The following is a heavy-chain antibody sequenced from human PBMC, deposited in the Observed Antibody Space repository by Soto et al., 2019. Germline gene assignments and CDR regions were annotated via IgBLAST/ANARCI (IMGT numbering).Heavy chain of an antibody. J-gene: IGHJ4*02. V-gene: IGHV4-59*01. CDR1: GGSISGYH. D-gene: IGHD6-13*01. Sequence: QVQLQESGPGLVKPSETLSLTCTVSGGSISGYHWSWIRQPPGKGLEWIGYIDYSGSTNYNPSLTSRVTISVDTSKNQVSLKLSSVTAADTAVYYCAGETRGIAFDYWGQGTLVTVSS. CDR3: AGETRGIAFDY. CDR2: IDYSGST.